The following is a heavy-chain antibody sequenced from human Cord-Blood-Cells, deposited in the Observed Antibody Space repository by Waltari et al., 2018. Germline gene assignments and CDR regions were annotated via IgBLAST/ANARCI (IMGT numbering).Heavy chain of an antibody. J-gene: IGHJ4*02. Sequence: QVQLQQWGAGLLKPSETLSLPCAAYGGSFSGYYRSRIRQPPGKGLEWIGEINHSGSTNYNPALESGVTISVDTSKNQFSLKLSSVTAADTAVYYCVIVVPAGYFDYWGQGTLVTVSS. CDR1: GGSFSGYY. D-gene: IGHD2-2*01. V-gene: IGHV4-34*01. CDR2: INHSGST. CDR3: VIVVPAGYFDY.